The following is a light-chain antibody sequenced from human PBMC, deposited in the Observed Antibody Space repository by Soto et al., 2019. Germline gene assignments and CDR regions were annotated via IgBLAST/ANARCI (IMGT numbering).Light chain of an antibody. Sequence: EIVFTQSPSTLSLSPGERATLSCRASQSVSNKLAWFQQKPGQAPRLLIYDASTRATGIPARFSGSGSGTDFTLTISGLQSEDFAVYYCQQYNNWPQTFGQGTKVDIK. CDR2: DAS. CDR1: QSVSNK. CDR3: QQYNNWPQT. J-gene: IGKJ1*01. V-gene: IGKV3-15*01.